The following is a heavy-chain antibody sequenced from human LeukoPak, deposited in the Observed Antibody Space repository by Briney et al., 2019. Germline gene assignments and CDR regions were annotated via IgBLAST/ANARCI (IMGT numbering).Heavy chain of an antibody. CDR2: IYYSGST. CDR3: ATLPAAGPGY. J-gene: IGHJ4*02. V-gene: IGHV4-31*03. CDR1: GGSISSGGYY. D-gene: IGHD6-13*01. Sequence: SETLSLTCTVSGGSISSGGYYWSWIRQHPGKGLEWIGYIYYSGSTYYNPSLMSRVTISLDTSMNQFSLNLTSVTAADTAVYYCATLPAAGPGYWGQGTLVTVSS.